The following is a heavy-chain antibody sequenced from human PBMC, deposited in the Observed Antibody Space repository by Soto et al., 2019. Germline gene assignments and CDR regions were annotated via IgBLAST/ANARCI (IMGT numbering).Heavy chain of an antibody. V-gene: IGHV4-38-2*02. CDR2: IYHSGST. D-gene: IGHD6-6*01. J-gene: IGHJ4*02. Sequence: NPSETLSLTCAVSGYSISSGYYWGWIRQPPGKGLEWIGSIYHSGSTYYNPSLKSRVTISVDTSKNQFSLKLSSVTAADTAVYYCAREIRVSSSEPVDYWGQGTLVTVSS. CDR3: AREIRVSSSEPVDY. CDR1: GYSISSGYY.